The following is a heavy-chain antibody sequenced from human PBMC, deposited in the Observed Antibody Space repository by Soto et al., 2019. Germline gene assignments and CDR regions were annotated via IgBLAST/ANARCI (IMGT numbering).Heavy chain of an antibody. D-gene: IGHD2-15*01. J-gene: IGHJ6*02. V-gene: IGHV3-53*01. CDR1: GFTVSYNY. CDR3: ARGDCSGGSCYGIDV. CDR2: IYRGGDT. Sequence: EVQLVESGGGLIQPGGSLRLSCAVSGFTVSYNYMNWVRQAPGKGLEWVSVIYRGGDTFYADSVKGRFTISRDNSKNTLYLQMNSLRAEDTAVYYCARGDCSGGSCYGIDVWGRGTTVTVSS.